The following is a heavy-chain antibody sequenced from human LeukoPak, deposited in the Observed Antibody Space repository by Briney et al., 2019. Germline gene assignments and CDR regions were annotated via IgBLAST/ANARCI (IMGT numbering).Heavy chain of an antibody. CDR2: RNPNSGNT. J-gene: IGHJ6*02. D-gene: IGHD5-18*01. Sequence: ASVKVSCTASGYTFTSYDINWVRQATGQGLEWMGWRNPNSGNTGYAQKFQGRVTMTRNTSISTAYMELSSLRSEDTAVYYCATQYSLHGMDVWGQGTTVTVSS. CDR3: ATQYSLHGMDV. V-gene: IGHV1-8*01. CDR1: GYTFTSYD.